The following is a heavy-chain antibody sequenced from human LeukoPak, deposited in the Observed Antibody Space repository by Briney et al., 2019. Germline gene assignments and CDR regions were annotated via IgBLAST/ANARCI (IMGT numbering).Heavy chain of an antibody. J-gene: IGHJ5*01. Sequence: SETLSLTCTVSAGSFISSSHHWGWIRQSPVKGLEWIGTVYYGRTTYYNPSLDGRVTISLDTSANHFSLQLNSVTAADTAVYYCVRHDGRGGATMGAFDSWGQGSLVTVSS. CDR3: VRHDGRGGATMGAFDS. D-gene: IGHD5-12*01. V-gene: IGHV4-39*01. CDR1: AGSFISSSHH. CDR2: VYYGRTT.